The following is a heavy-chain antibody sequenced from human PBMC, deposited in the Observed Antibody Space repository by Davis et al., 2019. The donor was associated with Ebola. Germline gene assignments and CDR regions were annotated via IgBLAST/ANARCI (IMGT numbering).Heavy chain of an antibody. CDR1: GFTFSSYD. D-gene: IGHD2-15*01. J-gene: IGHJ4*02. CDR2: ISTNEGHT. V-gene: IGHV3-23*01. CDR3: ARYCHYTDCSYFDY. Sequence: GESLKISCAASGFTFSSYDMSWVRQVPGKGLEWVSTISTNEGHTPYSDSVKGRFTISRDNSKNTLYLQMNSLRAEDTATYYCARYCHYTDCSYFDYWGQGTMVAVSS.